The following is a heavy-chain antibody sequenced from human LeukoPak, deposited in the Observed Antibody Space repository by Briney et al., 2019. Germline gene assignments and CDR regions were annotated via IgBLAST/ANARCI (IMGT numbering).Heavy chain of an antibody. CDR3: AKEPYGGNYFDY. CDR1: GFTFDDYT. J-gene: IGHJ4*02. CDR2: ISWDGGST. V-gene: IGHV3-43*01. D-gene: IGHD4-23*01. Sequence: GGSLRLSCAASGFTFDDYTMHWVRQAPGKGREWVSLISWDGGSTYYADSVKGRFTISRDNSKNSLYLQMNSLRTEGTALYYCAKEPYGGNYFDYWGQGTLVTVSS.